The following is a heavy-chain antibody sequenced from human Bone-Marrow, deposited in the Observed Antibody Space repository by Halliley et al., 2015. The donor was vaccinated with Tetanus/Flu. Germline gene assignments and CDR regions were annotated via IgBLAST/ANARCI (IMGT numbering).Heavy chain of an antibody. J-gene: IGHJ4*02. CDR2: YPADSAT. Sequence: YPADSATRYSPSFQGQVTISADKAISTTYLQGSSLKASDSAIYYCARHGYESSGSYIYFFDYWGQGTLVTVSS. CDR3: ARHGYESSGSYIYFFDY. V-gene: IGHV5-51*01. D-gene: IGHD3-22*01.